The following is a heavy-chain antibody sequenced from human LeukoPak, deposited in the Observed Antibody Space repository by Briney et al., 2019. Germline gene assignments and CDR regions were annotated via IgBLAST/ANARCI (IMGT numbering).Heavy chain of an antibody. D-gene: IGHD2-15*01. CDR2: ISYDGSNK. V-gene: IGHV3-30*04. CDR3: ARSYGGCSGYFDY. CDR1: GFTFSSYA. Sequence: GGSLRPSCAASGFTFSSYAMHWVRQAPGKGLEWVAVISYDGSNKYYADSVKGRFTISRDNSKNTLYLQMNSLRAEDTAVYYCARSYGGCSGYFDYWGQGTLVTVSS. J-gene: IGHJ4*02.